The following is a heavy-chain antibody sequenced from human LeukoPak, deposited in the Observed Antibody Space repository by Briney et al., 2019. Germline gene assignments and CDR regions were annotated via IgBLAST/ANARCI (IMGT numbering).Heavy chain of an antibody. CDR1: GYTFTNYG. CDR2: INPYNGNA. D-gene: IGHD6-13*01. CDR3: ARVTGSSISSRSLLY. J-gene: IGHJ4*02. V-gene: IGHV1-18*01. Sequence: GASVKVSCKASGYTFTNYGISWVRQAPGQGLAWMGQINPYNGNANYAQKFQGRVTMTTDTSTSTAYTELRSLTSDDTAVYYCARVTGSSISSRSLLYWGQGTLVTVSS.